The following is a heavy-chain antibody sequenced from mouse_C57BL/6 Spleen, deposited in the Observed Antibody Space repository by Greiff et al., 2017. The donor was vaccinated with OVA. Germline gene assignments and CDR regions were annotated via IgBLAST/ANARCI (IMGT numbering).Heavy chain of an antibody. CDR2: IYPRDGST. CDR3: ARKITTVGAAFDY. CDR1: GYTFTSYD. J-gene: IGHJ2*01. D-gene: IGHD1-1*01. Sequence: VKLMESRPELVKPGASVKLSCKASGYTFTSYDINWVKQRPGQGLEWIGWIYPRDGSTKYNEKFKGKATLTVDTSSSTAYMELHSLTSEDSAVYFCARKITTVGAAFDYWGQGTTLTVSS. V-gene: IGHV1-85*01.